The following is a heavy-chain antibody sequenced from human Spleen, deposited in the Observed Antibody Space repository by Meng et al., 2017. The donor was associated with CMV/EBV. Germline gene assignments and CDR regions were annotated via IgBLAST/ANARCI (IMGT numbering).Heavy chain of an antibody. CDR2: INPNGGST. J-gene: IGHJ4*02. V-gene: IGHV1-46*01. D-gene: IGHD3-10*01. CDR3: ARGAVWFRDSTAFFDY. Sequence: SGYSFMNFHMQWLRQAPGQRLEWIGLINPNGGSTGYTQKVQGRVIMTRVTSTNTVYMELSRLRSEDTAVYYCARGAVWFRDSTAFFDYWGQGSLVTVSS. CDR1: GYSFMNFH.